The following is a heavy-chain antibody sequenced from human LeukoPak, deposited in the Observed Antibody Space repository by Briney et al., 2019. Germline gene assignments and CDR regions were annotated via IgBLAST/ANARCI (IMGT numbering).Heavy chain of an antibody. Sequence: GGSLRLSCAACGFTFSSYGMSWVRQAPGKGLEWVSAISGSGGSTYYADSVKGRFTISRDNSKNTLYLQMNSLRAEDTAVYYCARGNYYYDSSGYYPNYWGQGTLVTVSS. CDR3: ARGNYYYDSSGYYPNY. CDR2: ISGSGGST. J-gene: IGHJ4*02. V-gene: IGHV3-23*01. CDR1: GFTFSSYG. D-gene: IGHD3-22*01.